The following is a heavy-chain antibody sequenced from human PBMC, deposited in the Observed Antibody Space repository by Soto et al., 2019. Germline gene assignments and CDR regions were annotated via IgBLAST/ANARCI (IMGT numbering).Heavy chain of an antibody. CDR2: INTYNGKT. Sequence: GASVKVSCKASGYTFTAYGLSWVRQAPGQGLEWMGWINTYNGKTDYAQNLQGRVTMTTDTSTNTAYMELRSLTSDDTAVYYCAIDRLHIPSSITFDDWGQGALVNVSS. D-gene: IGHD6-6*01. CDR1: GYTFTAYG. CDR3: AIDRLHIPSSITFDD. V-gene: IGHV1-18*01. J-gene: IGHJ4*02.